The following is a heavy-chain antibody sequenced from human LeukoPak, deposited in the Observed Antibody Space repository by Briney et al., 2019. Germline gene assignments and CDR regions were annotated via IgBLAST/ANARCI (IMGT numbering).Heavy chain of an antibody. Sequence: GGSLRLSCAASGFIFSSNSMNWVRQAPGKGLEWVSYISSSSNTIYYADSVEGRFTISRDNAKNSLYLQMNSLRAEDTAVYYCATSGYSNIDYWGQGTLVTVSS. CDR3: ATSGYSNIDY. J-gene: IGHJ4*02. D-gene: IGHD4-11*01. V-gene: IGHV3-48*04. CDR1: GFIFSSNS. CDR2: ISSSSNTI.